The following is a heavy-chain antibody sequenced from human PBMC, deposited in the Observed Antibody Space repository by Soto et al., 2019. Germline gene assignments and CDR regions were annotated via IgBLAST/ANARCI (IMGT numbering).Heavy chain of an antibody. J-gene: IGHJ4*02. CDR1: GFTFSTYA. CDR2: ISDSGGTT. Sequence: PGGSLRLSCAASGFTFSTYAMSWVRQAPGKGLEWVSAISDSGGTTYYADSVKGRFTISRDNSNNTLYLQMNGLRAEDTAVYYCAKGLSSSWYYYLVYWGQGALVTSPQ. CDR3: AKGLSSSWYYYLVY. D-gene: IGHD6-13*01. V-gene: IGHV3-23*01.